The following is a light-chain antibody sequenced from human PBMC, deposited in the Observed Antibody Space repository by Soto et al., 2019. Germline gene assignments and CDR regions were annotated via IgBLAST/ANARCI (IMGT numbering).Light chain of an antibody. CDR1: QGIGNA. V-gene: IGKV1-6*01. CDR2: GAS. J-gene: IGKJ1*01. CDR3: LQDINYPWT. Sequence: AIQMTQPPSSLSASVGDRVTISCRASQGIGNALGWYHQKPGKPPKVLIYGASNLQSGVPPRFSGSGSGTDFTLAISSLQPEDSATYYCLQDINYPWTFGQGTKVDIK.